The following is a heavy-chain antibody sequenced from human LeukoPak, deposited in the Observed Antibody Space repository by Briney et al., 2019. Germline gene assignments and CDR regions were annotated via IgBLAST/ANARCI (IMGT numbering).Heavy chain of an antibody. CDR1: GGTFSSYA. CDR2: IIPILGIA. Sequence: ASVKVSCKASGGTFSSYAISWVRQAPGQGLEWMGRIIPILGIANYAQKFQGRVTITADKSTGTAYMELSSLRSEDTAVYYCARLDYYDSRNPYWGQGTLVTVSS. D-gene: IGHD3-22*01. V-gene: IGHV1-69*04. CDR3: ARLDYYDSRNPY. J-gene: IGHJ4*02.